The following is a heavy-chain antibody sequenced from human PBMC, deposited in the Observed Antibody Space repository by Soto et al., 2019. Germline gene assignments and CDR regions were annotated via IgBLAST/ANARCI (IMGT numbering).Heavy chain of an antibody. J-gene: IGHJ4*02. CDR2: IYPGDHET. CDR3: ARSPRSSPYFDY. Sequence: GESLKISCQCSGYTFSNFWIGWVRQLPGKGLEWMGIIYPGDHETRYSPSFHGKVTLSVDKPINTAYLQWNSLEASDSAFYFCARSPRSSPYFDYWGQGALVTVSS. V-gene: IGHV5-51*01. D-gene: IGHD6-13*01. CDR1: GYTFSNFW.